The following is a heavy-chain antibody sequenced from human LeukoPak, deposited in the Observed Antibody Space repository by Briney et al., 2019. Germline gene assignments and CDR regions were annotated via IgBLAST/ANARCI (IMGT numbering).Heavy chain of an antibody. J-gene: IGHJ4*02. D-gene: IGHD3-22*01. CDR3: AKSTVSPNYYDSSGSFDY. CDR1: GFTFSSYA. CDR2: ISTSGGGT. Sequence: GGSLRLSCAASGFTFSSYAMSWVRQAPGKGLDWVSAISTSGGGTYYADSVKGRFTISRDNSKNTLYLQMNSLRAEDTAVYYCAKSTVSPNYYDSSGSFDYWGQGTLVTVSS. V-gene: IGHV3-23*01.